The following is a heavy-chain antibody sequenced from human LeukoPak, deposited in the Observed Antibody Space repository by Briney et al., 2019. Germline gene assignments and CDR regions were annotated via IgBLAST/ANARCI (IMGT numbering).Heavy chain of an antibody. CDR3: ARVYYDGSGYLGDFDY. V-gene: IGHV5-51*01. CDR1: GYSFTSYW. J-gene: IGHJ4*02. D-gene: IGHD3-22*01. Sequence: LGESLKISCKGSGYSFTSYWIGWVRQMPGKGLEWMGIIYPGDSDTRYSPSFQGQVTISADKSISTAYLQWSSLKASDTAMYYCARVYYDGSGYLGDFDYWGQGTLVTVSS. CDR2: IYPGDSDT.